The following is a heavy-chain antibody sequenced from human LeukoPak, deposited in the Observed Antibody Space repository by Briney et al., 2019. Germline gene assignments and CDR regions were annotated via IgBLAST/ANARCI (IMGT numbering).Heavy chain of an antibody. CDR2: IYYSGST. V-gene: IGHV4-59*11. J-gene: IGHJ4*02. Sequence: PSETLSLTRTVSGGSISSHYWNWIRQPPGKGLEWIGYIYYSGSTNYNPSLKSRVTISVDTSKNQFSLKLSSVTAADTAVYYCARGAGYSGYDLVENYLDYWGQGTLVTVSS. D-gene: IGHD5-12*01. CDR1: GGSISSHY. CDR3: ARGAGYSGYDLVENYLDY.